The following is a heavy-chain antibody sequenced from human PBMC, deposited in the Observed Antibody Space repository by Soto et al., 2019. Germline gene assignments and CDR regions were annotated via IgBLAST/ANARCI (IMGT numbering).Heavy chain of an antibody. Sequence: QVQLVESGGGVVQPGRSLRLSCAASGFTFSSYAMHWVRQAPGKGLEWVAVISYDGSNKYYADSVKGRFTISRDNSKNTLYLQMNSLRAEDTAVYYCARVGGSTSSKHYYGMDVWGQGTTVTVSS. D-gene: IGHD2-2*01. J-gene: IGHJ6*02. CDR1: GFTFSSYA. V-gene: IGHV3-30-3*01. CDR3: ARVGGSTSSKHYYGMDV. CDR2: ISYDGSNK.